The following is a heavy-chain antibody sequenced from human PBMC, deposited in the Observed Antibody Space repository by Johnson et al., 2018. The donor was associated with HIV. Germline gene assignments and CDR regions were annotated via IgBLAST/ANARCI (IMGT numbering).Heavy chain of an antibody. D-gene: IGHD2-15*01. CDR2: INWNGGST. V-gene: IGHV3-20*04. Sequence: VQLVESGGGVVQPGGSLRLSCAASGFTFSNYGMHWVRQAPGKGLEWVSGINWNGGSTDYADSVKGRFTISRDNAKNSLFLQMNSLRAEDTALYSCARVGVDDAFDIWGQGTMVTVSS. CDR3: ARVGVDDAFDI. J-gene: IGHJ3*02. CDR1: GFTFSNYG.